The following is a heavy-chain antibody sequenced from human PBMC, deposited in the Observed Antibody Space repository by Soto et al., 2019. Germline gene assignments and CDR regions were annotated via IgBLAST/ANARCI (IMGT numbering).Heavy chain of an antibody. CDR2: IYYSGST. CDR1: GGSISSGGYY. Sequence: SETLSLTCTVSGGSISSGGYYWSWIRQHPGKGLEWIGYIYYSGSTYYNPSLKSRVTISVDTSKNQFSLKLSSVTAADTAVYYCARSPTLDYGFDYWGQGTLVTV. D-gene: IGHD4-17*01. J-gene: IGHJ4*02. V-gene: IGHV4-31*03. CDR3: ARSPTLDYGFDY.